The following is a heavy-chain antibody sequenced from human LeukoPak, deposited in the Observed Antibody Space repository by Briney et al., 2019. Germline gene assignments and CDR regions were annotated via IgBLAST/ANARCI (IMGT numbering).Heavy chain of an antibody. D-gene: IGHD6-13*01. CDR1: GFTFSSYG. CDR2: IRYDGSNK. J-gene: IGHJ4*02. Sequence: GGSLRLSCEGSGFTFSSYGMHWVCQAPGKGLEWVAFIRYDGSNKYYADSVKGRFTISRDNSKNTLYLQMNSLRAEDTAVYYCAKSIAAAGTFDYWGQGTLVTVSS. CDR3: AKSIAAAGTFDY. V-gene: IGHV3-30*02.